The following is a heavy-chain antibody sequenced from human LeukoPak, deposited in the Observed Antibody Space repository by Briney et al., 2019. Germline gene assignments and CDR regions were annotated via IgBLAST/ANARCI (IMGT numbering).Heavy chain of an antibody. D-gene: IGHD5-12*01. CDR1: GFTFSSYS. CDR3: ARDRPLHSGYDFFDY. CDR2: ISSSSSYI. J-gene: IGHJ4*02. Sequence: GGPLRLSRAASGFTFSSYSMNSVRQAPGNGLEWVSSISSSSSYIYYADSVKGRFTISRDNAKNSLYLQMSSLRAEDTAVYYCARDRPLHSGYDFFDYWGQGTLVTVSS. V-gene: IGHV3-21*01.